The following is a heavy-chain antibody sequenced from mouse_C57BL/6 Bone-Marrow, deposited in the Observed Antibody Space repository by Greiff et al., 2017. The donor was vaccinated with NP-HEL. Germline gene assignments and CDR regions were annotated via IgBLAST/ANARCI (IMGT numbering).Heavy chain of an antibody. V-gene: IGHV2-2*01. CDR2: IWSGGGT. Sequence: VQLQQSGPGLVQPSQSLSITCTVSGFSLTSYGVHWVRQSPGKGLEWLGVIWSGGGTDCNAAFISSLGISKDNSKSQVFFKMNSLQAEDTAIYYCARESLDGTAWFAYWGQGTLVTVSA. D-gene: IGHD2-1*01. J-gene: IGHJ3*01. CDR3: ARESLDGTAWFAY. CDR1: GFSLTSYG.